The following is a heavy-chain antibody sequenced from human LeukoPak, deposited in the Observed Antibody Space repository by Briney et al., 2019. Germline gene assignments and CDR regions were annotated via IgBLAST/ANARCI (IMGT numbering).Heavy chain of an antibody. V-gene: IGHV3-21*01. CDR2: ISGSGNDI. J-gene: IGHJ3*02. CDR3: ARELLWFGSDAFDI. Sequence: GGSLRLSCAASGFTFSTYSMNWVRQTPGKGLEWVSSISGSGNDIFYADSVKGRFTTSRDNAKNSLYLQMNSLRAEDTAVYYCARELLWFGSDAFDIWGQGTMVTVSS. D-gene: IGHD3-10*01. CDR1: GFTFSTYS.